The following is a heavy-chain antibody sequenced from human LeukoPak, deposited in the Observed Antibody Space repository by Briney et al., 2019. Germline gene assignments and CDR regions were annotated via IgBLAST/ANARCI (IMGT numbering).Heavy chain of an antibody. CDR3: AKPKFTVAGSNYFDY. J-gene: IGHJ4*02. Sequence: GGSLRLSCAASGFTFSSYAMSWVRQAPGKGLEWLSGISSNGGSTYYADSVKGRFTISRDKSKKTLYLQMNSLRAEDTAVYYCAKPKFTVAGSNYFDYWGQGTLVTVSS. CDR2: ISSNGGST. D-gene: IGHD6-19*01. V-gene: IGHV3-23*01. CDR1: GFTFSSYA.